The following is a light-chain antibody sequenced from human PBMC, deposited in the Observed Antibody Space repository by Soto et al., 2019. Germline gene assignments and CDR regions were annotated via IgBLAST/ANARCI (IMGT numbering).Light chain of an antibody. J-gene: IGKJ1*01. Sequence: EIVMTQSPATLSVSPGERATLSCRASQSVSSNLAWYQQKPGQAPRLLIYGASTRATGIPARFSGSGSGTEFTLTTSSPQSEDVAVYYCQHYNNWPRTFGQGTKVENK. CDR2: GAS. CDR1: QSVSSN. V-gene: IGKV3-15*01. CDR3: QHYNNWPRT.